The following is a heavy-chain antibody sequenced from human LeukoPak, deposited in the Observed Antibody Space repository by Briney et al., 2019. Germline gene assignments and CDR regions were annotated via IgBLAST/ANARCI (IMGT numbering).Heavy chain of an antibody. J-gene: IGHJ5*02. CDR1: GGSISSHY. V-gene: IGHV4-59*11. D-gene: IGHD6-6*01. CDR2: IYYSGST. CDR3: ARLDSSSSGRGFDP. Sequence: SETLSLTCTVSGGSISSHYWSWIRQPPGKGLEWIGYIYYSGSTNYNTSLKSRVTISVDTSKNQFSLKLSSVTAADTAVYYCARLDSSSSGRGFDPWGQGTLVTVSS.